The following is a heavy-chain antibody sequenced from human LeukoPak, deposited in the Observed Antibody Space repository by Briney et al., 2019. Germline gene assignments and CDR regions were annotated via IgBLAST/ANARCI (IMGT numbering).Heavy chain of an antibody. V-gene: IGHV4-34*01. Sequence: PSETLSLTCAVYNGSLSEYYCSWIRQPPGKGLEWIGEINHSGSTTYNPSLQSRVTMSVDTSKNQFCLEGSSVTAADTAVYYCAGWNAHYHFFDYWVPGIPLTVSS. J-gene: IGHJ4*02. CDR3: AGWNAHYHFFDY. D-gene: IGHD4/OR15-4a*01. CDR1: NGSLSEYY. CDR2: INHSGST.